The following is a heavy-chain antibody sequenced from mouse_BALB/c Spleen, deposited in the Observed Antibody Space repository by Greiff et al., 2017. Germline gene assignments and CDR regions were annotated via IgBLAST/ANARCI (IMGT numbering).Heavy chain of an antibody. D-gene: IGHD2-1*01. CDR3: ARDRGDGNYVNYYAMDY. J-gene: IGHJ4*01. V-gene: IGHV2-9*02. CDR2: IWAGGST. Sequence: VQGVESGPGLVAPSQSLSITCTVSGFSLTSYGVHWVRQPPGKGLEWLGVIWAGGSTNYNSALMSRLSISKDNSKSQVFLKMNSLQTDDTAMYYCARDRGDGNYVNYYAMDYWGQGTSVTVSS. CDR1: GFSLTSYG.